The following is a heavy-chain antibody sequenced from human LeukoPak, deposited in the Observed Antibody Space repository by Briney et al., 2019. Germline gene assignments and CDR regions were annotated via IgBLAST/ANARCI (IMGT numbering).Heavy chain of an antibody. J-gene: IGHJ4*02. V-gene: IGHV1-69*04. CDR3: ARSNSGSYQTDY. CDR1: GGTFSSYA. Sequence: SVKVSCEASGGTFSSYAISWVRQAPGQGLEWMGRIIPILGIANYAQKFQGRVTITADKSTSTAYMELSSLRSEDTAVYYCARSNSGSYQTDYWGQGTLVTVSS. D-gene: IGHD1-26*01. CDR2: IIPILGIA.